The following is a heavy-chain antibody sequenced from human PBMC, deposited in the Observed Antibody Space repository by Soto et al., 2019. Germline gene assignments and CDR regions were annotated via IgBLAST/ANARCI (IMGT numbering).Heavy chain of an antibody. V-gene: IGHV4-39*01. CDR2: IYYSGST. J-gene: IGHJ4*02. CDR1: GGSISSSSYY. Sequence: QLQLQESGPGLVKPSETLSLTCTVSGGSISSSSYYWGWIRQPPGKGLEWIGSIYYSGSTYYNPSLKSRVTISVDTSKNQFSLKLSSVTAADTAVYYCATLLGYCSGGSCYGVYYWGQGTLVTVSS. D-gene: IGHD2-15*01. CDR3: ATLLGYCSGGSCYGVYY.